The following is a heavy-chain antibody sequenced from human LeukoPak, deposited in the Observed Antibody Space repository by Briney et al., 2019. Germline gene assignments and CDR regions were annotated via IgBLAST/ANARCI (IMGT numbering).Heavy chain of an antibody. J-gene: IGHJ4*02. D-gene: IGHD3-3*01. V-gene: IGHV1-2*02. CDR2: INPNSGGT. CDR3: ASVDFWSGYYMKY. CDR1: GYTFTGYY. Sequence: ASVKVSCKASGYTFTGYYMHWVRQAPGQGLEWMGWINPNSGGTNYAQKFQGRVTMTRDTSISTAYMEPSRLRSDDTAVYYCASVDFWSGYYMKYWGQGTLVTVSS.